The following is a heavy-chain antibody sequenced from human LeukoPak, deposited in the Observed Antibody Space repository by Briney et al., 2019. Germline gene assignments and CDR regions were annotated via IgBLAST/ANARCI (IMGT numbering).Heavy chain of an antibody. D-gene: IGHD5/OR15-5a*01. CDR2: ISWNSGSI. CDR1: GFTFDDYA. Sequence: LSGGSLRLSCAASGFTFDDYAMHWVRQAPGKGLEWVSGISWNSGSIGYADSVKGRFTISRDNAKNSLYLQMNSLRAEDMALYYCARIYEYTMDIWGQGTTVTVSS. CDR3: ARIYEYTMDI. J-gene: IGHJ6*02. V-gene: IGHV3-9*03.